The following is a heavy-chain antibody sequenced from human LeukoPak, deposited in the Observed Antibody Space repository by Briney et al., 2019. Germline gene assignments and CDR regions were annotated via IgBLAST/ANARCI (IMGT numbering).Heavy chain of an antibody. J-gene: IGHJ4*02. Sequence: PGGSLRLSCAASGFTFSNYWMSWVRQAPGKGLEWVANIKQDGSEKYYVDSMKGRFTISRDNAKNSLYLQMNSLRAEDTAVYYCARGPYSGSYYYVFDYWGKGTLVTVSS. CDR1: GFTFSNYW. CDR3: ARGPYSGSYYYVFDY. CDR2: IKQDGSEK. V-gene: IGHV3-7*05. D-gene: IGHD1-26*01.